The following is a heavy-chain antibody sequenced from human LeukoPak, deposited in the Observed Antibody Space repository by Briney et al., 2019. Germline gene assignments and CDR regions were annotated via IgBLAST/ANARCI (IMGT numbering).Heavy chain of an antibody. Sequence: SQTLSLTCAVSGGSISSGGYSRSWIRQPPGKGLEWIGYIYHSGSTYYNPSLKSRVTISVDRSKNQFSLKLSSVTAADTAVYYCARGPYYYDSSGPIPHWPYFDYWGQGTLVTVSS. D-gene: IGHD3-22*01. J-gene: IGHJ4*02. CDR2: IYHSGST. CDR1: GGSISSGGYS. V-gene: IGHV4-30-2*01. CDR3: ARGPYYYDSSGPIPHWPYFDY.